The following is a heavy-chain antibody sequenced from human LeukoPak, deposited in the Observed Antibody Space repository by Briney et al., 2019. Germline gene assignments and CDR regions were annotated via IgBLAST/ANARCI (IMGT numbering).Heavy chain of an antibody. CDR2: IKQDGSEK. CDR1: GFTFSSYW. Sequence: GGSPRLSCAASGFTFSSYWMSWVRQAPGKGLEWVANIKQDGSEKYYVDSVKGRFTISRDNAKNSLYLQMNSLRAEDTAVYYCASRWNYYDSSGLFDIWGQGTMVTVSS. J-gene: IGHJ3*02. D-gene: IGHD3-22*01. V-gene: IGHV3-7*01. CDR3: ASRWNYYDSSGLFDI.